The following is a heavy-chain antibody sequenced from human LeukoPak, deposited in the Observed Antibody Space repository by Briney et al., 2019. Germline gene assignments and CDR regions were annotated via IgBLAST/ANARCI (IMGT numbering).Heavy chain of an antibody. V-gene: IGHV3-48*02. D-gene: IGHD4-17*01. J-gene: IGHJ3*02. CDR3: ARFSTVTTGDAFDI. Sequence: GGSLRLSCAASGFTFSSYSMNWVRQAPGKGLEWVSYISSSSTIYYADSVKGRFTISRDHAKNSLYLQMNSLRDEDTAVYYCARFSTVTTGDAFDIWGQGTMVTVSS. CDR2: ISSSSTI. CDR1: GFTFSSYS.